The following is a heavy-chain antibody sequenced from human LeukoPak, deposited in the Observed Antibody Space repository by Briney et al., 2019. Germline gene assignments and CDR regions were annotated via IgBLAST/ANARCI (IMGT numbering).Heavy chain of an antibody. D-gene: IGHD6-19*01. J-gene: IGHJ4*02. CDR1: GFTFSSYG. Sequence: GGSLRLSCAASGFTFSSYGMHWVRQAPGKGLEWVAVISYDGSNKYYADSVKGRFTISRDNSKNTLYLQMNSLRAEDTAVYYCAKDQGRGSGRHVFDYWGQGTLVTVSS. CDR3: AKDQGRGSGRHVFDY. V-gene: IGHV3-30*18. CDR2: ISYDGSNK.